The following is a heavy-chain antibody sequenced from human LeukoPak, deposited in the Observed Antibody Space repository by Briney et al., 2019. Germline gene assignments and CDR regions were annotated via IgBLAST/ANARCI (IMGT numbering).Heavy chain of an antibody. CDR2: IKSKTDGGTT. J-gene: IGHJ4*02. CDR3: TTGGTVTFDY. V-gene: IGHV3-15*01. Sequence: PGGSLRLSCAASGFTFSSYEMSWVRRAPGKGLEWVGRIKSKTDGGTTDYAAPVKGRFTISRDDSKNTLYLQMNSLKTEDTAVYYCTTGGTVTFDYWGQGTLVTVSS. CDR1: GFTFSSYE. D-gene: IGHD4-17*01.